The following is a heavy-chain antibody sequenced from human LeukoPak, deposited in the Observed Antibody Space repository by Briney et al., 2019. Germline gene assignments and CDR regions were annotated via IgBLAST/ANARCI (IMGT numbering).Heavy chain of an antibody. CDR3: ARGGAYDSSGYYFDY. V-gene: IGHV1-3*01. CDR1: GYTFTSYA. CDR2: INAGNGNT. J-gene: IGHJ4*02. D-gene: IGHD3-22*01. Sequence: GASVKVSCKASGYTFTSYAMHWVRQAPGQRLEWMGWINAGNGNTKYSQKFQGRVTITRDTSASTAYMELSSLRSEDTAVYYCARGGAYDSSGYYFDYWGQGTLVTVSS.